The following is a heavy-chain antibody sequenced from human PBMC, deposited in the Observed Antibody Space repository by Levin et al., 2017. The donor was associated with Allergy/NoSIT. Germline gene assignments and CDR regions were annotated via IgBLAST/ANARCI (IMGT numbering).Heavy chain of an antibody. V-gene: IGHV1-18*01. CDR1: GYTYPRYG. CDR3: ARYSYDSSGYSPYYYYGMDV. Sequence: RASVKVSCKASGYTYPRYGISWVRQAPGQGLEWMGWISAYNGKTNYAQKFQGRVTMTTDTSTSTAYMELRSLRSDDSAVYYCARYSYDSSGYSPYYYYGMDVWGQGTTVTVSS. D-gene: IGHD3-22*01. CDR2: ISAYNGKT. J-gene: IGHJ6*02.